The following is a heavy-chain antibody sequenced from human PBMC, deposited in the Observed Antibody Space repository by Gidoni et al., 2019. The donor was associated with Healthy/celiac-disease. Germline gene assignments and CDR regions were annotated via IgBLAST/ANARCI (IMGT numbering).Heavy chain of an antibody. CDR3: ARDCGVSSTSWTDAFDI. Sequence: QVQLVQSGAEVKKPGSSVKVSCKASGGTVSSYTISWVRQAPGQGLEWMGRIIPILGIANYAQKFQGRVTITADKSTSTAYMELSSLRSEDTAVYYCARDCGVSSTSWTDAFDIWGQGTMVTVSS. CDR2: IIPILGIA. J-gene: IGHJ3*02. D-gene: IGHD2-2*01. V-gene: IGHV1-69*08. CDR1: GGTVSSYT.